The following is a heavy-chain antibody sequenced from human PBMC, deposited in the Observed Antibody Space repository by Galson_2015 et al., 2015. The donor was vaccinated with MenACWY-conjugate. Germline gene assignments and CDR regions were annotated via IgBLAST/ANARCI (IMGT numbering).Heavy chain of an antibody. V-gene: IGHV4-39*01. CDR1: GDSISSDNYY. D-gene: IGHD1-26*01. Sequence: ETLSLTCTVSGDSISSDNYYWTWARQPPGRGLEWIASINYSGRTFYNPFLMSRVSISVDMSKSQYSLKLTSVTAADTAVYFCARRTPELNWFDPWGQGTLVTVSS. J-gene: IGHJ5*02. CDR3: ARRTPELNWFDP. CDR2: INYSGRT.